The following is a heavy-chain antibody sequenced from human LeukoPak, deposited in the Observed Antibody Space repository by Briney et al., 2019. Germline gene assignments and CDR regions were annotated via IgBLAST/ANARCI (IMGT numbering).Heavy chain of an antibody. CDR1: GFTFGSYA. V-gene: IGHV3-23*01. D-gene: IGHD2-8*02. J-gene: IGHJ6*03. Sequence: GGSLRLSCAASGFTFGSYAMSWVRQAPGKGLEWVSAISGSGGSTYYADSVKGRFTISRDNSKNTLYLQMNSLRAEDTAVYYCAKGGLVLYYYYYMDVWGKGTTITVSS. CDR2: ISGSGGST. CDR3: AKGGLVLYYYYYMDV.